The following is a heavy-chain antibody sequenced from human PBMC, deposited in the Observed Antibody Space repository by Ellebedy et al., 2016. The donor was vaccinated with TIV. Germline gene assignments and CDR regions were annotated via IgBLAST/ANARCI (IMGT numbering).Heavy chain of an antibody. CDR2: INAGNGNT. J-gene: IGHJ4*02. CDR3: ARGDRVAPPFDY. V-gene: IGHV1-3*01. Sequence: AASVKVSCKASGYTFTNNAIHWVRQAPGQRLEYMGWINAGNGNTKYSQKFQGRVTITRDTSASTAYMELSSLRSEDTAVYYCARGDRVAPPFDYWGQGTLVTVSS. CDR1: GYTFTNNA. D-gene: IGHD2-15*01.